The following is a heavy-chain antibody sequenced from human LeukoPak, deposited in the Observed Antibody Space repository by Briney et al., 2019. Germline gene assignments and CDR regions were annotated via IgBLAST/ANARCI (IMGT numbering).Heavy chain of an antibody. Sequence: PGGSLRLSCVASGFTVSNIYMGWVRQAPGKGLEWVSLIYSGGNTYYADSVKGRFTISRDNAKNSLYLQMNSLRAEDTAVYYCARDGAAAVNYFDYWGQGTLVTVSS. CDR3: ARDGAAAVNYFDY. D-gene: IGHD6-13*01. J-gene: IGHJ4*02. CDR2: IYSGGNT. V-gene: IGHV3-53*01. CDR1: GFTVSNIY.